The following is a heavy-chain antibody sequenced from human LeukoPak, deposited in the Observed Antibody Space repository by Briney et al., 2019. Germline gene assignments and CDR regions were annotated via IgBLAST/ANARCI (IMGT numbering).Heavy chain of an antibody. J-gene: IGHJ4*02. Sequence: GGSLRLSCAASGFTFDDYAMHWVRQAPGKGLERVSGISWNSGSIGYADSVKGRFTISRDNAKNSLYLQMNSLRAEDTALYYCAKDSQWGSSGYYYFDYWGQGTLVTVSS. CDR2: ISWNSGSI. V-gene: IGHV3-9*01. D-gene: IGHD3-22*01. CDR3: AKDSQWGSSGYYYFDY. CDR1: GFTFDDYA.